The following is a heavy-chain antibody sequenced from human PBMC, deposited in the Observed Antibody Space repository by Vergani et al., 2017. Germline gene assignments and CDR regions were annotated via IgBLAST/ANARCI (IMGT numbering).Heavy chain of an antibody. D-gene: IGHD2-2*01. Sequence: QFQLVHSGAEVKKPGASVKVSCKASGYTFTDYFMHWVRQAPGQGLEWMGWINPNSGGTNYAQKFQGRVTMTRDTSISTAYMELSNLRSDDTAVYYCARVGTSSNRDYFDYWGQGTLVTVSS. V-gene: IGHV1-2*02. J-gene: IGHJ4*02. CDR1: GYTFTDYF. CDR2: INPNSGGT. CDR3: ARVGTSSNRDYFDY.